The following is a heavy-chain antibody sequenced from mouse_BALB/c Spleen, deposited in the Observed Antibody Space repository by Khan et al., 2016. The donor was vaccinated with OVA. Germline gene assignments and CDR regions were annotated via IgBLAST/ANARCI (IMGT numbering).Heavy chain of an antibody. Sequence: VQLQESGAELVRPGASVKLSCTTSGYTFTSYWIHWVKQTSGQGLEWIARIYPGTDNTYYTEKLKDKATLTADKSSSTAFMPLTSLKSEASAVSFGTREEALYYIDYWGQGTTLTVSS. J-gene: IGHJ2*01. CDR1: GYTFTSYW. CDR2: IYPGTDNT. D-gene: IGHD3-2*02. V-gene: IGHV1S132*01. CDR3: TREEALYYIDY.